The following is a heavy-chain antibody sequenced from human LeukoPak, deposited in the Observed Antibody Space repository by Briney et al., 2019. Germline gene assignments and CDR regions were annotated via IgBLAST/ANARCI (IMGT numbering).Heavy chain of an antibody. CDR1: RYTSISYY. V-gene: IGHV1-46*01. CDR2: IKPIGGST. CDR3: ARETHYCSSTSCPYYYYMDV. Sequence: ASLKDSSEAPRYTSISYYMYWGPQAPGEGLEWRGKIKPIGGSTSYAQKFQGRVTMTRDMSTSTVYMELSSLRSEDTAVYYCARETHYCSSTSCPYYYYMDVGGKGTTVIVSS. J-gene: IGHJ6*03. D-gene: IGHD2-2*01.